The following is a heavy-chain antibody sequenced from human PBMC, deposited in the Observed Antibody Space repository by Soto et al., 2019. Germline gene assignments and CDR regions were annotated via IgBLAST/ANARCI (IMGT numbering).Heavy chain of an antibody. CDR2: INDGGSA. CDR1: GGSIRSSDYY. CDR3: ARDSLTGNYFDP. V-gene: IGHV4-39*07. D-gene: IGHD1-7*01. J-gene: IGHJ5*02. Sequence: PSETLSLTCTVSGGSIRSSDYYWGWIRQPPGEGLEWIANINDGGSAYYNPSLKNRVTISVDKSKNQFSLTLSFVTAADTAVYYCARDSLTGNYFDPWGQGTLVTVSS.